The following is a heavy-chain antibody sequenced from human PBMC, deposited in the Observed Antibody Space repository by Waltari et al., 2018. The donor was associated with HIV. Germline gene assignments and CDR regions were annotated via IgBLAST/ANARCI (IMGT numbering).Heavy chain of an antibody. J-gene: IGHJ4*02. Sequence: EVQWVASGRGWVQPGGSLRLTCAASGSPSRGYWMSWVRQAPGKGLEWVANIKEDGGLEYYVDSVKGRFTISRDNPKNLLFLQMNSLRVEDTAVYYCVRDGPFVDVEYWGQGTLVTVSS. CDR1: GSPSRGYW. V-gene: IGHV3-7*01. CDR2: IKEDGGLE. CDR3: VRDGPFVDVEY. D-gene: IGHD5-12*01.